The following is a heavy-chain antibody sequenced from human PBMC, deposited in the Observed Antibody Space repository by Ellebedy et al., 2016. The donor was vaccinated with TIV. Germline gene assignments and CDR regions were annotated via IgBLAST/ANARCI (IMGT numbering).Heavy chain of an antibody. CDR3: ARRGSYGDYAVQVNSWFDT. V-gene: IGHV3-7*01. CDR1: GFSFRSYW. CDR2: IYQDGSDQ. J-gene: IGHJ5*02. D-gene: IGHD4-17*01. Sequence: GGSLRLSCAASGFSFRSYWMSWVRQAPGKGLEWVANIYQDGSDQYYADSVKGRFTISSDNANKLLFLQMNSLRVDDTAVYYCARRGSYGDYAVQVNSWFDTWGQGTLVSVSS.